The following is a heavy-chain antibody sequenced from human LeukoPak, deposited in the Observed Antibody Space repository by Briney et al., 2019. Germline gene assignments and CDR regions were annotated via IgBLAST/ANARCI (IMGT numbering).Heavy chain of an antibody. D-gene: IGHD3-22*01. CDR3: ARGFPPRRNYDSSGYYSYYFDH. CDR2: ISSSSSYI. J-gene: IGHJ4*02. V-gene: IGHV3-21*04. Sequence: GGSLRLSCAASGFTFSSYSMNWVRQAPGKGLEWVSSISSSSSYIYYADSVKGRFTISRDNAKNSLYLQMNSLRSDDTAVYYCARGFPPRRNYDSSGYYSYYFDHWGQGTLVTVSS. CDR1: GFTFSSYS.